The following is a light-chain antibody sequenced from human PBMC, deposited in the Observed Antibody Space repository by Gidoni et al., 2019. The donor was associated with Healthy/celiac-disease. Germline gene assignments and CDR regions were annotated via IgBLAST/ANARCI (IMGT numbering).Light chain of an antibody. Sequence: PLTLSLSPGERDTPSCGASLSVSSSYLAWYQQKPGKAPRLLIYGASSRATGIPDRFSGSGSGTDFTLTISRLEPEDFAVYYCQQYGSSPFTFGQGTKVEIK. CDR3: QQYGSSPFT. CDR1: LSVSSSY. J-gene: IGKJ1*01. V-gene: IGKV3-20*01. CDR2: GAS.